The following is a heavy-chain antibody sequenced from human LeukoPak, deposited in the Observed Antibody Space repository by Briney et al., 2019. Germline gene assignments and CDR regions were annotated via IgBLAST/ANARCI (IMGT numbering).Heavy chain of an antibody. D-gene: IGHD3-3*01. V-gene: IGHV4-39*01. CDR2: IYYSGST. J-gene: IGHJ4*02. CDR3: ATRIFGVVY. Sequence: SETLSLTCTVSGGSISSSSYYWGWIRQPPGKGLEWIGSIYYSGSTYYNPSLKSRFTISVATSKNQFSLKLSSVTAADTAVYYCATRIFGVVYWGQGTLVTVSS. CDR1: GGSISSSSYY.